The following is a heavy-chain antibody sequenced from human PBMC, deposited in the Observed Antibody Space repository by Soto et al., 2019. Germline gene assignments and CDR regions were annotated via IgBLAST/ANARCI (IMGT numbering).Heavy chain of an antibody. CDR2: TYYRSKWYN. CDR3: ARDATPPPVVPAAREGRKYNWFDP. D-gene: IGHD2-2*01. J-gene: IGHJ5*02. Sequence: SQTLSLTCAISGDSVSSNSAAWNWIRQSPSRGLEWLGRTYYRSKWYNDYAVSVKSRITINPDTSKNQFSLQLNSVTPEDTAVYYCARDATPPPVVPAAREGRKYNWFDPWGQGTLVTVSS. CDR1: GDSVSSNSAA. V-gene: IGHV6-1*01.